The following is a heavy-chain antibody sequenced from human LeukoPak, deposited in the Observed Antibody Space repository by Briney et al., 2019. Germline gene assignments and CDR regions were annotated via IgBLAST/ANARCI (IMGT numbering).Heavy chain of an antibody. J-gene: IGHJ4*02. D-gene: IGHD1-20*01. V-gene: IGHV1-2*02. CDR2: INPNSDGT. CDR3: ATVDNWNDGYDY. CDR1: GYTFTGYY. Sequence: ASVKVSCKASGYTFTGYYMHWVRQAPGQGLEWMGWINPNSDGTNYAQKFQGRVTMTEDTSTDTAYMELSSLRSEDTAVYYCATVDNWNDGYDYWGQGTLVTVSS.